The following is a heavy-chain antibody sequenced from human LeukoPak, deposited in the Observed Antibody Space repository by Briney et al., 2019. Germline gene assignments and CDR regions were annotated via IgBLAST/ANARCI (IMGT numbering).Heavy chain of an antibody. CDR2: ISAYNGNT. Sequence: GASVTVSCKASGYTFTSYGISWVRQAPGQGLEWMGWISAYNGNTNYAQKLQGRVTMTTDTSTSTAYMELRSLRSDDTAVYYCARGPGGYVWGSPGRSDYWGQGTLVTVSS. CDR1: GYTFTSYG. J-gene: IGHJ4*02. D-gene: IGHD3-16*01. CDR3: ARGPGGYVWGSPGRSDY. V-gene: IGHV1-18*01.